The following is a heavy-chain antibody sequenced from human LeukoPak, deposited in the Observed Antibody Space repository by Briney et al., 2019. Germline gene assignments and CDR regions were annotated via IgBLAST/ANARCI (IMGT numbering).Heavy chain of an antibody. CDR1: GGSISSYY. J-gene: IGHJ4*02. D-gene: IGHD3-3*01. CDR3: ARGQTYDFWSGYLRTPFDY. V-gene: IGHV4-34*01. Sequence: SETLSLTCTVSGGSISSYYWSWIRQPPGKGLEWIGEINHSGSTNYNPSLKSRVTISVDTSKNQFSLKLSSVTAADTAVYYCARGQTYDFWSGYLRTPFDYWGQGTLVTVSS. CDR2: INHSGST.